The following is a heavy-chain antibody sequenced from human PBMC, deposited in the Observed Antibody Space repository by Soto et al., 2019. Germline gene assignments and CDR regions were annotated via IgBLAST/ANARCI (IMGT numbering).Heavy chain of an antibody. CDR3: ARDHVLLWFGELRGYYYGMDV. D-gene: IGHD3-10*01. J-gene: IGHJ6*02. CDR1: GGSFSGYY. Sequence: SETLSLTCAVYGGSFSGYYWSWIRQPPGKGLEWIGEINHSGSTNYNPSLKSRVTISVDTSKNQFSLKLSSVTAADTAVYYCARDHVLLWFGELRGYYYGMDVWGQGTTVT. V-gene: IGHV4-34*01. CDR2: INHSGST.